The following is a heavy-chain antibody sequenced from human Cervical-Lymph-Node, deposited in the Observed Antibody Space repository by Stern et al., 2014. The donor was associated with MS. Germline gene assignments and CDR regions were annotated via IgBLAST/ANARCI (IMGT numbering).Heavy chain of an antibody. D-gene: IGHD6-13*01. CDR1: GIAFSGYA. V-gene: IGHV3-30*04. J-gene: IGHJ4*02. CDR3: ARQDQRLVTFDN. CDR2: ISYDGTSI. Sequence: VQLVESGGRVVQPGGSLRLSCAASGIAFSGYAMHWVRQAPGQGLEWVAFISYDGTSIYYTDSVRGRFTISRDNSKTTLYLQLSSLRPEDTAVYYCARQDQRLVTFDNWGQGTLVTVSS.